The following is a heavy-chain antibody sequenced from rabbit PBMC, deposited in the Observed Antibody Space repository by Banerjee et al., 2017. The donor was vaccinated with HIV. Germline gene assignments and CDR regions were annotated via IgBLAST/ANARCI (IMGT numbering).Heavy chain of an antibody. V-gene: IGHV1S7*01. D-gene: IGHD8-1*01. J-gene: IGHJ6*01. CDR1: GFSFSSYG. Sequence: QSLEESGGDLVKPGASLTLTCTASGFSFSSYGVSWVRQAPGKGLEWIGYIDPVFGSTYYASWVNGRFTISSHNAQNTLYLQLNSLTAADTATYFCARDPNAFSSEGIYRLDLWGPGTLVTVS. CDR2: IDPVFGST. CDR3: ARDPNAFSSEGIYRLDL.